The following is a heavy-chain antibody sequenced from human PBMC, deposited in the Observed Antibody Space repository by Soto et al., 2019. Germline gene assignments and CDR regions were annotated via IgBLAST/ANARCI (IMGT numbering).Heavy chain of an antibody. D-gene: IGHD6-19*01. CDR2: ISYDGSNK. J-gene: IGHJ4*02. CDR3: AKVWTSTSYSSGRDSADY. V-gene: IGHV3-30*18. Sequence: SGGSLRLSCAASGFTFSSYGMHWVRQAPGKGLEWVAVISYDGSNKYYADSVKGRFTISRDNSKNTLYLQMNSLRAEDTAVYYCAKVWTSTSYSSGRDSADYWGQGTLVTVSS. CDR1: GFTFSSYG.